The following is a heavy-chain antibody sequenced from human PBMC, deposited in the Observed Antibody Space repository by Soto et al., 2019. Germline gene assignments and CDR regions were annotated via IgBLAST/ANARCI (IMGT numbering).Heavy chain of an antibody. J-gene: IGHJ4*02. D-gene: IGHD1-26*01. CDR3: ARELRGGSYPFDY. CDR1: GFTLSSYT. V-gene: IGHV3-21*01. Sequence: GGSLRLSCAASGFTLSSYTMNWVRQAPGKGLEWVSSISSSSSYMYYGDSLKGRFTISRDNAKNSLYLQMNSLRAEDTAVYYCARELRGGSYPFDYWGQGALVTVSS. CDR2: ISSSSSYM.